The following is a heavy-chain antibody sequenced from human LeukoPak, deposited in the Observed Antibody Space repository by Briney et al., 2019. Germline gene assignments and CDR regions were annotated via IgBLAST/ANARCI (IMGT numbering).Heavy chain of an antibody. CDR1: GFTFDDYA. J-gene: IGHJ4*02. V-gene: IGHV3-23*01. D-gene: IGHD6-19*01. CDR3: GKTTTGYSSGQKPAWPVDY. Sequence: GRSLRLSCAASGFTFDDYAMYWVRQAPGKGLEWVSGVFGSGGSAHYADSVKGRFTISRDNSKNTVYLEMSSLRAEDTAIYYCGKTTTGYSSGQKPAWPVDYWGQGTLVTVSS. CDR2: VFGSGGSA.